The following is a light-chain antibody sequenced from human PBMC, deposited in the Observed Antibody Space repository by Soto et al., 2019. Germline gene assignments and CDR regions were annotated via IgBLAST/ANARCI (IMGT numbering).Light chain of an antibody. V-gene: IGKV1-5*01. CDR2: DAS. CDR3: QQYNSYPWT. CDR1: QSFSSW. J-gene: IGKJ1*01. Sequence: DILMTQSPSTLSASVGDIVTITCRASQSFSSWLAWYQQKPGKAPKLLIYDASSLESGVPSRFSGSGSGTEFTLTISSLQPDDFATYYCQQYNSYPWTFGQGTKVDI.